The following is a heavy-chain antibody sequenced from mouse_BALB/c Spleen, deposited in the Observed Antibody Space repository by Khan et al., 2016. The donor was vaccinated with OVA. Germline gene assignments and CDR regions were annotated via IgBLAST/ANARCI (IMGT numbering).Heavy chain of an antibody. CDR2: ISSGSRTI. D-gene: IGHD1-1*01. Sequence: EVELVESGGGLVQPGGSRKLSCAASGFTFSSFGMHWVRQAPEKGLEWVAYISSGSRTIFYADTVKGRFTVSRDNPKNPLFLQMTSLRSEDTAMYYCARATSVVASALDYWGQGTSVTVSS. V-gene: IGHV5-17*02. CDR1: GFTFSSFG. CDR3: ARATSVVASALDY. J-gene: IGHJ4*01.